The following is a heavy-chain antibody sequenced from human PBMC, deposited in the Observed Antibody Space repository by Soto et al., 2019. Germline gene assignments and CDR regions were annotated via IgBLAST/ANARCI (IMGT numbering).Heavy chain of an antibody. V-gene: IGHV1-18*01. CDR1: GYTFTSYG. CDR3: ARDHFIMTRDGYYYYGMDV. Sequence: ASVKVSCKASGYTFTSYGISWVRQAPGQGLEWMGWISAFNGNTNYAQKLQGRVTMTTDTSTSTAYMELRSLRSDDTAVYYCARDHFIMTRDGYYYYGMDVWGQGTTVTVSS. CDR2: ISAFNGNT. D-gene: IGHD3-16*01. J-gene: IGHJ6*02.